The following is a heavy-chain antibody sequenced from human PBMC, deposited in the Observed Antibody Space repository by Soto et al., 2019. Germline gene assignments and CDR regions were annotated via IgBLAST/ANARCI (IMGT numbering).Heavy chain of an antibody. J-gene: IGHJ4*02. V-gene: IGHV3-23*01. Sequence: GGSLRLSCAASGFTFSSYAMSWVRQAPGKGLEWVSAISGSGGSTYYADSVKGRFTISRDNSKNTLYLQMNSLRAEDTAVYYCAKEESSGLSGVTTFDYWGQGTLVTVSS. D-gene: IGHD3-22*01. CDR2: ISGSGGST. CDR1: GFTFSSYA. CDR3: AKEESSGLSGVTTFDY.